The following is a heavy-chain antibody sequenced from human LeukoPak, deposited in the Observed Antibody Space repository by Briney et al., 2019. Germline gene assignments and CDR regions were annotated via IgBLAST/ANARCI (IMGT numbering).Heavy chain of an antibody. CDR1: GFTFSSFE. V-gene: IGHV3-48*03. J-gene: IGHJ3*02. CDR3: AKGLGIYKNYDAFDI. D-gene: IGHD5-12*01. Sequence: PGGSLRLSCAASGFTFSSFEMNWVRQAPGKGLEWVSYISSSGSTIYYADSVKGRFTISRDNSKNTLYLQMNSLRAEDTAVYYCAKGLGIYKNYDAFDIWGQGTMVTVSS. CDR2: ISSSGSTI.